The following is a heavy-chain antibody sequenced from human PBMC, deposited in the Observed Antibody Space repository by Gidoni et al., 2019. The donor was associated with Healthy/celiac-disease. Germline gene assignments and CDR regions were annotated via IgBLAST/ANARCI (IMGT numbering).Heavy chain of an antibody. J-gene: IGHJ5*02. CDR3: ASFPAAAGNWFDP. Sequence: QVQLQQSGLGLAKPSQTLSLTCAISGDSVSSISAAWDWIRQSPTRGLEWLGRTYYMSKWYNDYAVSVKRRITINPATSKNQFSLQLNSVTPEETAVYYCASFPAAAGNWFDPWGQGTLVTVSS. V-gene: IGHV6-1*01. CDR2: TYYMSKWYN. CDR1: GDSVSSISAA. D-gene: IGHD6-13*01.